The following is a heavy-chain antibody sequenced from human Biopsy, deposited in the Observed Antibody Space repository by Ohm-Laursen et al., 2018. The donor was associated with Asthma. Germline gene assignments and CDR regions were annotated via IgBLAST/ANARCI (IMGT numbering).Heavy chain of an antibody. CDR1: GVSIDSGDYS. J-gene: IGHJ6*02. D-gene: IGHD1-26*01. CDR3: ARGSSSRLSQWELLVSGGKRAHSYYGMDV. V-gene: IGHV4-30-2*06. Sequence: TLSLTCCISGVSIDSGDYSWTCIRQSPGVGLEWFGYIYRNGDTYYNPALKNLFTISIDRSKNQFSLRLTSVTAADTAVYYCARGSSSRLSQWELLVSGGKRAHSYYGMDVWGQGTTVTVSS. CDR2: IYRNGDT.